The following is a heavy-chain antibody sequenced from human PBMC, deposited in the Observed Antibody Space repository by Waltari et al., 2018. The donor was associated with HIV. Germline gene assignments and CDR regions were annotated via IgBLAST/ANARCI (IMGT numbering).Heavy chain of an antibody. J-gene: IGHJ3*02. CDR2: IRSSRTTI. CDR3: ARDKAVIQPDAFDI. CDR1: GFTFSTYS. D-gene: IGHD2-21*01. Sequence: EVQLVESGGGLVQPGGSLRLSCAASGFTFSTYSMNWVRQAPGQGLEWVSYIRSSRTTIYYAASVKGRFTISRDNAKNLLYLQMNSLRAEDTAVYYCARDKAVIQPDAFDIWGQGTMVTVSS. V-gene: IGHV3-48*04.